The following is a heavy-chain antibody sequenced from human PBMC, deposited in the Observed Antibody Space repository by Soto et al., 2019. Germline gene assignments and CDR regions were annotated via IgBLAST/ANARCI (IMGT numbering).Heavy chain of an antibody. D-gene: IGHD6-6*01. CDR3: ARTYSSSYWFDP. J-gene: IGHJ5*02. CDR2: IEPSDSYT. Sequence: GGSLQTFYKGSGYRLTSYWISWVRQMPGEGLEWMGRIEPSDSYTNYSPSFQGHVTISADKTISTAYLQWSSLKASDSSMYYCARTYSSSYWFDPWGQGTLVTVSS. V-gene: IGHV5-10-1*01. CDR1: GYRLTSYW.